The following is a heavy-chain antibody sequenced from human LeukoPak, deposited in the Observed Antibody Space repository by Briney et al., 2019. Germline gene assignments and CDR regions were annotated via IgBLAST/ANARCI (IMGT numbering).Heavy chain of an antibody. Sequence: PGGSLRLSCAASGFTFSSYAMHWVRQAPGKGLEWVAVISYDGSNKYYADSVKGRFTISRDNSKNTLYLQMNSLRAEDTAVYYCASSSGYCTNGVCCRITMVRGVIIDWGQGTLDTVSS. V-gene: IGHV3-30-3*01. D-gene: IGHD3-10*01. CDR2: ISYDGSNK. CDR1: GFTFSSYA. J-gene: IGHJ4*02. CDR3: ASSSGYCTNGVCCRITMVRGVIID.